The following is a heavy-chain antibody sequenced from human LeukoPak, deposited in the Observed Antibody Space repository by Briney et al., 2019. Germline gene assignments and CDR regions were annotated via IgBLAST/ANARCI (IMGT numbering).Heavy chain of an antibody. Sequence: PSETLSLTCTKSGDSTNTYFWSWIRQPPGKGLEWIGYIYYTGTTNYNPSLKSRVTISVDTSKNQFSLRLSSVTAADTAVYYCARAHYSSGHYSNWGQGTLVTVSS. D-gene: IGHD3-22*01. CDR3: ARAHYSSGHYSN. V-gene: IGHV4-59*01. CDR2: IYYTGTT. CDR1: GDSTNTYF. J-gene: IGHJ4*02.